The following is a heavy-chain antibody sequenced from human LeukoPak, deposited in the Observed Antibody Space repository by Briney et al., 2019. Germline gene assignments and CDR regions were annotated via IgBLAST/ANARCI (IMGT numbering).Heavy chain of an antibody. D-gene: IGHD3-22*01. CDR3: ARGGYSADY. V-gene: IGHV4-61*02. CDR2: IYTSGST. Sequence: SETLSLTCTVSGGSISGGSYYWSWIRQPAGKGLEWIGRIYTSGSTNYNPSLKSRVTISVDTSKNQFSLKLSSVTAADTAVYYCARGGYSADYWGQGTLVTVSS. J-gene: IGHJ4*02. CDR1: GGSISGGSYY.